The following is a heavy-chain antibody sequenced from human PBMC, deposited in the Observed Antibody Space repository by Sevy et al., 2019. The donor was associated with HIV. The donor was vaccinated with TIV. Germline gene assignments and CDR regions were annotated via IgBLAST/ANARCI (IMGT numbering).Heavy chain of an antibody. V-gene: IGHV1-2*06. J-gene: IGHJ4*02. Sequence: ASVKVSCKASGYTFTGYYMHWVRQAPGQGLEWMGRINPNSGGTNYAQKFQGRVTMTRDTSISTAYMELSRLGSDDTAVYYCARCPGYSGYDRLDYWGQGTLVTVSS. CDR2: INPNSGGT. CDR3: ARCPGYSGYDRLDY. D-gene: IGHD5-12*01. CDR1: GYTFTGYY.